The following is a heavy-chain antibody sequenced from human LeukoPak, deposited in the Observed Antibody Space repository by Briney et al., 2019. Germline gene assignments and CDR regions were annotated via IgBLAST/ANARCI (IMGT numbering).Heavy chain of an antibody. CDR3: ARDQAYYYGSGFDY. CDR2: INPNSGGT. D-gene: IGHD3-10*01. CDR1: GYTFSGYY. Sequence: ASVKVSCKASGYTFSGYYIHWVRQAPGQGLEWMGWINPNSGGTNYAQKFQGRVTMTRDTSISTAYMELSRLRSDDTAVYYCARDQAYYYGSGFDYWGQGTLVTVSS. V-gene: IGHV1-2*02. J-gene: IGHJ4*02.